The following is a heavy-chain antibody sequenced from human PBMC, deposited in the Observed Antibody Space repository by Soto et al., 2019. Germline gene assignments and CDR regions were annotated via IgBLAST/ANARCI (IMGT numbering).Heavy chain of an antibody. V-gene: IGHV1-8*01. CDR2: MNPNSGET. Sequence: QEQLVHSGAEVKKPGASVKVSCKTSGYTFTDYDINWVRQATGQGLEWIGWMNPNSGETGYAQKFQGRVTMTRSASLSTAYLELSSLRSEDTAVYYCARVAVAARPRWYNWFDPWGQGTLVTVSS. J-gene: IGHJ5*02. CDR3: ARVAVAARPRWYNWFDP. D-gene: IGHD2-15*01. CDR1: GYTFTDYD.